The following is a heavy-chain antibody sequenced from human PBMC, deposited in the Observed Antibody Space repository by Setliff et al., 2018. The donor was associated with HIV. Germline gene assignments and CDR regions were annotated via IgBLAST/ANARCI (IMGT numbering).Heavy chain of an antibody. J-gene: IGHJ5*02. Sequence: GASVKVSCKASGYTFSGYYLHWVRQAPGQGLEWMGWINPNSGGTNYAQKFQGRVTMTRDTSISTAYMELSRLISDDTAVYYCVYSSGSGWFAPWGQGTLVTVS. D-gene: IGHD6-19*01. CDR3: VYSSGSGWFAP. V-gene: IGHV1-2*02. CDR2: INPNSGGT. CDR1: GYTFSGYY.